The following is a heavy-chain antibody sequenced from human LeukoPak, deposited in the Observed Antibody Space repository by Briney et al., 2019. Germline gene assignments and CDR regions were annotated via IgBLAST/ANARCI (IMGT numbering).Heavy chain of an antibody. Sequence: GGSLRLSCAASGFTFSSYWMHWVRHAPGKGLVWVSRINSDGSSTSYADSVKGRFTISRDNAKNTLYLQMNSLRAEDTAVYYCARGGTTVTMVDYWGQGTLVTVSS. D-gene: IGHD4-17*01. CDR2: INSDGSST. CDR1: GFTFSSYW. CDR3: ARGGTTVTMVDY. J-gene: IGHJ4*02. V-gene: IGHV3-74*01.